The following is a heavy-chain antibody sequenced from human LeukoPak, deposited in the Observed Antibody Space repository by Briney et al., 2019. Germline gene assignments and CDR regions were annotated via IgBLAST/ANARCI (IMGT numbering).Heavy chain of an antibody. V-gene: IGHV3-7*01. J-gene: IGHJ4*02. CDR1: GFTFSSYA. CDR2: IKEDGSET. CDR3: ATLRY. Sequence: PGGSLRLSCAASGFTFSSYAMHWVRQAPGKGLEWVANIKEDGSETYYVDSVKGRFTMSRDNAKNSLYLQVNTLRAEDTAVYYCATLRYWGQGTLVTVSS.